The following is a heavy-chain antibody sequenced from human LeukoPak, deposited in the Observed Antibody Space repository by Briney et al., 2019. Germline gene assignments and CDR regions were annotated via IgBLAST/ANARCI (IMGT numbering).Heavy chain of an antibody. CDR3: AREARRYGSGSYYNRYFDY. D-gene: IGHD3-10*01. CDR2: INTNTGNP. Sequence: ASVKVSCKASGYTFTSYAMNWVRQAPGQGLEWMGWINTNTGNPTYAQGFTGRFVFSLDTSVSTAYLQISSLKAEDTAVYYCAREARRYGSGSYYNRYFDYWGQGTLVTVSS. CDR1: GYTFTSYA. J-gene: IGHJ4*02. V-gene: IGHV7-4-1*02.